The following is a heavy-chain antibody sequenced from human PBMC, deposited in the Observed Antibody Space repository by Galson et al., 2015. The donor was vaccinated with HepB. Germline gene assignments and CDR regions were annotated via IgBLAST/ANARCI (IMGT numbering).Heavy chain of an antibody. CDR3: AGGIAVAGNSFDY. J-gene: IGHJ4*02. CDR1: GFTFSSYA. Sequence: SLRLSCAASGFTFSSYAMHWVRQAPGKGLEWVAVISYDGSNKYYADSVKGRFTISRDNSKNTLYLQMNSLRAEDTAVYYCAGGIAVAGNSFDYWGQGTLVTVSS. CDR2: ISYDGSNK. D-gene: IGHD6-19*01. V-gene: IGHV3-30-3*01.